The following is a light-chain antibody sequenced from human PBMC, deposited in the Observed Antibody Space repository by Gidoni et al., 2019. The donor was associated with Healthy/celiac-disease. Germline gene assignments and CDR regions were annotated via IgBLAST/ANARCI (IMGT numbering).Light chain of an antibody. J-gene: IGKJ4*01. V-gene: IGKV4-1*01. CDR1: QSVLYSSNNKNY. Sequence: DIVMTQSPDSLAVSRGERATINCKSSQSVLYSSNNKNYLAWYQQKPGQPPKLLIYWASTRESGVPDRFSGSGSGTDFTLTISSLQAEDVAVYYCQQYYRPGLTFGGGTKVEIK. CDR2: WAS. CDR3: QQYYRPGLT.